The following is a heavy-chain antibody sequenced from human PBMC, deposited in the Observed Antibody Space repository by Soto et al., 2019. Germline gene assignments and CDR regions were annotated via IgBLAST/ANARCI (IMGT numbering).Heavy chain of an antibody. V-gene: IGHV3-74*01. CDR3: AGSKGGVSTGATNY. CDR1: GFTFSNYW. Sequence: EVQLVESGGALVQPGGSLRLSCAASGFTFSNYWMHWVRQAPGKGLVWISRMNSDGSNTVYADAVKGRFTISRDNAKNTLYLQINRRSVEATAVYYSAGSKGGVSTGATNYWGQGTLVTVSS. J-gene: IGHJ4*02. D-gene: IGHD1-26*01. CDR2: MNSDGSNT.